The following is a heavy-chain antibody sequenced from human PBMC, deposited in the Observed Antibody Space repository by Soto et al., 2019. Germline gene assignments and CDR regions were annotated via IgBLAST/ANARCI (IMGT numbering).Heavy chain of an antibody. CDR2: IWYDGSNK. D-gene: IGHD3-3*01. J-gene: IGHJ6*02. V-gene: IGHV3-33*01. CDR3: ARYLSYDFWSGPPTYGMDV. Sequence: GGSLRLSCAASGFTFSSYGMHWVRQAPGKGLEWVAVIWYDGSNKYYADYVKGRYAISRDNSKNTLYLQMNSLRAEETDVYYYARYLSYDFWSGPPTYGMDVWGQGTTVTVS. CDR1: GFTFSSYG.